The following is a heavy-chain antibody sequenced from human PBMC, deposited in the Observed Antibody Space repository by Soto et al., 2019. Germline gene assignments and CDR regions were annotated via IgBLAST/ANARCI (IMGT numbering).Heavy chain of an antibody. D-gene: IGHD3-9*01. V-gene: IGHV1-69*11. CDR2: IIPILATA. Sequence: ASVKVSCKASGGTFSTYAINWVRQAPGQGLEWMGRIIPILATANYAQKFQGRVTISADESTSTAYMDLSSLRSDDTAVYFCARATEAYFDIMIGYELIDSWGQGTLVTVSS. J-gene: IGHJ5*01. CDR1: GGTFSTYA. CDR3: ARATEAYFDIMIGYELIDS.